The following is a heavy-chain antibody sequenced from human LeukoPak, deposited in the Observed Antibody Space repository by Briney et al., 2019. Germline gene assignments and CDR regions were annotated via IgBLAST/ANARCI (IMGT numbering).Heavy chain of an antibody. J-gene: IGHJ4*02. V-gene: IGHV4-39*01. CDR1: GVPINSRDYY. CDR2: IYYSGNT. Sequence: SETLSLTCSVSGVPINSRDYYWTWIRQPPGKGLEWVGSIYYSGNTYYNPSLQRRVTISVDTSRDYFSLTLSSVTAADTALYFCSRGTMTAKPADFWGQRTLVTVSS. CDR3: SRGTMTAKPADF. D-gene: IGHD3-10*01.